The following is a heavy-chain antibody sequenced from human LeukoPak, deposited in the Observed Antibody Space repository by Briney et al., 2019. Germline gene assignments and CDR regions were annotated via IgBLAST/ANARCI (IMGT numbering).Heavy chain of an antibody. J-gene: IGHJ3*02. Sequence: GASVKVSCKASGYTFTSYDINWVRQATGQGLEWMGWMNPNSGNTGYAQKFQGRVTMTRNTSISTAYMELSSLRSEDTAVYYCARSDRERRDAFDIWGQGTMVTVSS. D-gene: IGHD1-26*01. CDR3: ARSDRERRDAFDI. CDR2: MNPNSGNT. CDR1: GYTFTSYD. V-gene: IGHV1-8*01.